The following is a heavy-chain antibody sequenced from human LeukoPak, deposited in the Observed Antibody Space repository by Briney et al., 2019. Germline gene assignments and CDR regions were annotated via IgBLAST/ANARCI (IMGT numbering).Heavy chain of an antibody. CDR2: ISPGDSDT. CDR3: ARGPRPDYFDS. J-gene: IGHJ4*02. Sequence: GESLKISCKGSGYRFTSYWIGWVRQVPGKGLEWMGIISPGDSDTKYSPAFQGQVTFSADKSNSVASLQWNSLQASGTAIYYCARGPRPDYFDSWGQGTLVTVSS. CDR1: GYRFTSYW. V-gene: IGHV5-51*01.